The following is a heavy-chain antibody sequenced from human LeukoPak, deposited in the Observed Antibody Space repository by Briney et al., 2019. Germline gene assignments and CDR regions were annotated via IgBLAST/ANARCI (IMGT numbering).Heavy chain of an antibody. J-gene: IGHJ6*03. CDR1: GFTFDDYA. CDR2: ISWDGGST. CDR3: AKGDYYYYYMDV. Sequence: GGSLRLSCAASGFTFDDYAMHWVRQAPGKGLEWVSLISWDGGSTYYADSVKGRFTISRDNSKNSLYLQMNSLRAEDTALYYCAKGDYYYYYMDVWGKGTTVTISS. V-gene: IGHV3-43D*03.